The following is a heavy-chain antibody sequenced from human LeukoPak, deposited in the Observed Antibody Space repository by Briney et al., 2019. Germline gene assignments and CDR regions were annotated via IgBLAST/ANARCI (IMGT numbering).Heavy chain of an antibody. J-gene: IGHJ4*02. CDR3: AREDCSGGSCYGGFDC. Sequence: SQTLSLTCAISGDSVSSNSAAWNWIRQSPSRGLEWLGRTCQRSKWYNDHALSVKSRITINPDTSKNQFSLQLNSVTPEDTAVHYCAREDCSGGSCYGGFDCWGQGALVTVSS. V-gene: IGHV6-1*01. CDR2: TCQRSKWYN. CDR1: GDSVSSNSAA. D-gene: IGHD2-15*01.